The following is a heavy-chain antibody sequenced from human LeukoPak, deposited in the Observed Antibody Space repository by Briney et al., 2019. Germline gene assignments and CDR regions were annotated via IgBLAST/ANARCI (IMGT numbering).Heavy chain of an antibody. Sequence: GGSLRLSCAASGFTFSSYAMHWVRQAPGKGLEWVAVISYDGSIKYYADSVKGRFTISRDNSKNTLYLQMNSLRAEDTAVYYCARDRPYYYGSGFFMDVWGQGTTVTVSS. J-gene: IGHJ6*02. D-gene: IGHD3-10*01. CDR3: ARDRPYYYGSGFFMDV. CDR2: ISYDGSIK. CDR1: GFTFSSYA. V-gene: IGHV3-30*04.